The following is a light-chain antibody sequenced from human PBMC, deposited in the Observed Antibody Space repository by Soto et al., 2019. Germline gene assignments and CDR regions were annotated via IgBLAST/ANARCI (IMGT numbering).Light chain of an antibody. V-gene: IGKV3-20*01. Sequence: EIVLTQSPGTRSLSPGERATLSCRASQSVSSSFLAWYQQKPGQAPRLLIYGASNRATGIPDRFSGSGSGTDSTLTISRLEPEDFAVYYCQQYGSSGTFGQGTKVDIK. CDR1: QSVSSSF. CDR2: GAS. CDR3: QQYGSSGT. J-gene: IGKJ1*01.